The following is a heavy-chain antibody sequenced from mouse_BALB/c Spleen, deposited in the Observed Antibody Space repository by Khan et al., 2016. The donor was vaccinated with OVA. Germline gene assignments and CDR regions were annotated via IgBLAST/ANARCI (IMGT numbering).Heavy chain of an antibody. J-gene: IGHJ4*01. Sequence: QIQLVQSGPELKKPGETVKISCKASGYTFTNYGMNWVKQSPGKALKWMGWINTYTGEPTYADDFKGRFAFSLETSASTAYLQINNLKDEVTATSFCARPPWFSYTLDHWGQGTSVTVSS. CDR1: GYTFTNYG. CDR2: INTYTGEP. V-gene: IGHV9-3-1*01. CDR3: ARPPWFSYTLDH. D-gene: IGHD2-2*01.